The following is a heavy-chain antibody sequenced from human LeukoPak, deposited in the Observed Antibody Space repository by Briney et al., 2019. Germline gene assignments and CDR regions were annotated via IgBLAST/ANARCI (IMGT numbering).Heavy chain of an antibody. V-gene: IGHV3-33*06. CDR1: GFSFSTYG. CDR3: TKGSVSNGWDY. CDR2: IWYDGSNE. Sequence: GGSLRLSCAASGFSFSTYGMHWVRQAPGKGLEWVAVIWYDGSNENYPDSVKGRFTISRDNSKNTVYLQMNSLRAEDTAVYYCTKGSVSNGWDYWGQGTLVTVSS. D-gene: IGHD6-19*01. J-gene: IGHJ4*02.